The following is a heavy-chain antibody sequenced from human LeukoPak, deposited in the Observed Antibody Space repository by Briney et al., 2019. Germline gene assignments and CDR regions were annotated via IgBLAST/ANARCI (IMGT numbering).Heavy chain of an antibody. Sequence: GGSLRLSCAASGFTFSSYDMHWVRQATGKGLEWASAIGTAGDTYYPGSVKGRFTISRENAKNSLYLQMNSLRAGDTAVYYCARGARRLRGAFDIRGQGTMVTVSS. D-gene: IGHD3-22*01. V-gene: IGHV3-13*01. CDR2: IGTAGDT. CDR1: GFTFSSYD. CDR3: ARGARRLRGAFDI. J-gene: IGHJ3*02.